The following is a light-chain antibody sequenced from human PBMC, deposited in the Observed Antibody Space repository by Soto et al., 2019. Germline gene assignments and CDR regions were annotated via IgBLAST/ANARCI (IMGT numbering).Light chain of an antibody. J-gene: IGKJ4*01. CDR2: GAS. CDR3: QPYGSSPPT. V-gene: IGKV3-20*01. Sequence: EIVLTQSPGTLSLSPGERATLSCRASQSVYKNFLAWYQQKPGQAPRLLINGASNRDTGIPDRFTGSGSGKDFSLTIDRLETEDFAVYFCQPYGSSPPTFGGGTKVAIK. CDR1: QSVYKNF.